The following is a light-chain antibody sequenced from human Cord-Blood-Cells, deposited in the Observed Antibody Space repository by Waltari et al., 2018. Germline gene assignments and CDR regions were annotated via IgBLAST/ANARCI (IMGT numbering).Light chain of an antibody. CDR3: CSYAGSSTYV. Sequence: QSALTQPASVSGSPGQSITISCTGTSSDVGSYNLVSWYQQHPGKATKLMMYEVSKRPTGVSTRCSGSKSGNTASLTISGLQAEDEADYYCCSYAGSSTYVFGTGTKVTVL. CDR2: EVS. J-gene: IGLJ1*01. V-gene: IGLV2-23*02. CDR1: SSDVGSYNL.